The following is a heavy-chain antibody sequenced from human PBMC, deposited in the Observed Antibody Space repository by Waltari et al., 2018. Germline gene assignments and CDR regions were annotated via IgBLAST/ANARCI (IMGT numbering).Heavy chain of an antibody. CDR2: IWYDGSNK. Sequence: QVQLVESGGGVVQPGRSVRLSGAASGFTFRSYGTNWVRQAPGKGLGWVAVIWYDGSNKYYADSVKGLFTISRDNSKNTLYLQMNSLRAEDTAVYYCARDTYGGNSGIDYWGQGTLVTVSS. D-gene: IGHD4-17*01. J-gene: IGHJ4*02. CDR1: GFTFRSYG. V-gene: IGHV3-33*01. CDR3: ARDTYGGNSGIDY.